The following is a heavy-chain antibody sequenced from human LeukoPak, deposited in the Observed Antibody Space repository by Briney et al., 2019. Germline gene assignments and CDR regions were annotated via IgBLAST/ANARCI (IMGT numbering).Heavy chain of an antibody. CDR3: ARPPYCTSTSCSAAAFDI. J-gene: IGHJ3*02. CDR1: VGSLSSSSYY. Sequence: SETLSLTCTVSVGSLSSSSYYWGWIRQPPGKGLEWIVSISYSGSTHYTPSLKSRVTISVDTSKSQFSLNLSSVTAADTAVYYCARPPYCTSTSCSAAAFDIWGQGTMVNVCS. V-gene: IGHV4-39*01. CDR2: ISYSGST. D-gene: IGHD2-2*01.